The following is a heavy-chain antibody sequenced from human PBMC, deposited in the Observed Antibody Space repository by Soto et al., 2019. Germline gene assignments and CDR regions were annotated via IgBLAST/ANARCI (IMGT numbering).Heavy chain of an antibody. Sequence: QVQLQESGPGLVKPSQTLSLTCTVSGGSISSVCYYWIGIRQHPGKVLEWIGYIYYIGSTYYNPSLRSRVTISVDTSKNQFSLKLSSVTASDTAVYYCARGGLPYYYYGMEFWGQGTTVTVSS. V-gene: IGHV4-31*03. J-gene: IGHJ6*02. D-gene: IGHD3-10*01. CDR1: GGSISSVCYY. CDR2: IYYIGST. CDR3: ARGGLPYYYYGMEF.